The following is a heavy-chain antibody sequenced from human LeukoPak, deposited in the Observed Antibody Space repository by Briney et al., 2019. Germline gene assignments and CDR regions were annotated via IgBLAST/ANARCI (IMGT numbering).Heavy chain of an antibody. V-gene: IGHV3-21*01. CDR1: GFTFSSYS. Sequence: GGSLRLSCAASGFTFSSYSMNWVRQAPGKGLEWVSSISSSSSYIYYADSVKGRFTISRDNAKNSLYPQMNSLRAEDTAVYYCARGVIFHCSSTSCYTGYWGQGTLVTVSS. D-gene: IGHD2-2*02. J-gene: IGHJ4*02. CDR2: ISSSSSYI. CDR3: ARGVIFHCSSTSCYTGY.